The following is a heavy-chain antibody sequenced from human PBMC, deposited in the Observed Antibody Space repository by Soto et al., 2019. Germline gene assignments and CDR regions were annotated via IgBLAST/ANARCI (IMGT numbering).Heavy chain of an antibody. CDR3: AKGAARGYCSGGSCYFDY. J-gene: IGHJ4*02. D-gene: IGHD2-15*01. CDR1: GFTFSSYA. CDR2: ISGSGGST. Sequence: GGSLRLSCAASGFTFSSYAMSWVRQAPGKGLEWVSAISGSGGSTYYADSVKGRFTISRDNSKKTLSLQMNGLRAEETAVYYCAKGAARGYCSGGSCYFDYWGQGTLVTVSS. V-gene: IGHV3-23*01.